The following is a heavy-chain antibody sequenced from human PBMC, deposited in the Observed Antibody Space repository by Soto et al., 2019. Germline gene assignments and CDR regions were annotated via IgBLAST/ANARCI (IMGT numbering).Heavy chain of an antibody. V-gene: IGHV3-30*18. CDR3: AKDLDSSGLYVADY. CDR2: ISYDGSNK. J-gene: IGHJ4*02. Sequence: GGSLRLSCAASGFTFSSYGMHWVRQAPGKGLEWVAVISYDGSNKYYADSVKGRFTISRDNSKNTLYLQMNSLRAEDTAVYYCAKDLDSSGLYVADYWGQGTLVTVSS. CDR1: GFTFSSYG. D-gene: IGHD6-19*01.